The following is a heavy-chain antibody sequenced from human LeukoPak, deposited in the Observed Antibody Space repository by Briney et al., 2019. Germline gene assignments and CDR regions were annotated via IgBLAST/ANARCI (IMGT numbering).Heavy chain of an antibody. V-gene: IGHV4-30-4*01. CDR1: GGSISSGDYY. D-gene: IGHD2-21*01. Sequence: SQTLSLTCTVSGGSISSGDYYWSWIPQPPGQGLEWIGYIYYSGSTYYNPSLKSRVTISVDTSKNQFSLKLSSVTAADTAVYYCASFYQAYYFDYWGQGTLVTVSS. J-gene: IGHJ4*02. CDR3: ASFYQAYYFDY. CDR2: IYYSGST.